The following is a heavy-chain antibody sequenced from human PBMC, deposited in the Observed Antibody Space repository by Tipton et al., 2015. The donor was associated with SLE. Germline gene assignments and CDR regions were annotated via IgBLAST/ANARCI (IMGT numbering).Heavy chain of an antibody. Sequence: QSGAEVKKPGSSVKVSCKASGGTFSSYAISWVRQAPGQGLEWMGGIIPIFGTANYAQKFQGRVTITADESTSTAYMELSSLRSEDTAVYYCARAGDYDYVWGSYRYGFDYWGQGTLVTVSS. CDR2: IIPIFGTA. CDR3: ARAGDYDYVWGSYRYGFDY. CDR1: GGTFSSYA. D-gene: IGHD3-16*02. V-gene: IGHV1-69*01. J-gene: IGHJ4*02.